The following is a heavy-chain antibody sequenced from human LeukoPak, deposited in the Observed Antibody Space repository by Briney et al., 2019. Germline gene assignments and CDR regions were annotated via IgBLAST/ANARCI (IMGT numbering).Heavy chain of an antibody. Sequence: PGGSLRLSCAASGFTFSNFAMIGVRQAPGKGLEWVSAISGSGDKTHYADSVKGRFTISRDNSKSVLYMQLNNLRLEDTAVYYCGEGHWGRGTLVTVSS. J-gene: IGHJ4*02. CDR2: ISGSGDKT. CDR1: GFTFSNFA. V-gene: IGHV3-23*01. CDR3: GEGH.